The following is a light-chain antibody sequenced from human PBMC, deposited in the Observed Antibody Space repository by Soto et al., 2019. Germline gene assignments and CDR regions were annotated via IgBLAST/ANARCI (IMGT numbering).Light chain of an antibody. J-gene: IGKJ5*01. CDR2: DAS. V-gene: IGKV3-11*01. Sequence: EIVLTQSPGTLSLSPGDRATLSCRASQSVSRYLAWYQHKPGQAPRLLIYDASNRATGIPARFSGSGSRTAFTLTISSLEPEDFAVYYCQQRSHWPPITFGQGTRLEI. CDR1: QSVSRY. CDR3: QQRSHWPPIT.